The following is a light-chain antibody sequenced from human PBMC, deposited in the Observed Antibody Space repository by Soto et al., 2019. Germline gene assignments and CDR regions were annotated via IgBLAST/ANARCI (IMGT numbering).Light chain of an antibody. CDR3: CSYAANKTFL. Sequence: QSALTQPASVSGSPGQSITISCTGTSSDLGSYNLVSWYQQHPGKAPKLMIYEGTKRPSGVSDRFSGSKSGNTASLTVSGLQAEDEADYYCCSYAANKTFLFGGGTKLTVL. CDR2: EGT. CDR1: SSDLGSYNL. J-gene: IGLJ2*01. V-gene: IGLV2-23*03.